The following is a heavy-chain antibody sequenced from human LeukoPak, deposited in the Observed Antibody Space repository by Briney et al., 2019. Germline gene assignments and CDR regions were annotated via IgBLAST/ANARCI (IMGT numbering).Heavy chain of an antibody. CDR1: GGSISSYY. CDR3: ARLGGWSNWFDP. Sequence: SETLSLTCTVSGGSISSYYWSWIRQPPGKGLGWIGYIYYSGSTNYNPSLKSRVTISVDTSENQFSLKLSSVTAADTAVYYCARLGGWSNWFDPRGQGTLVTVSS. J-gene: IGHJ5*02. D-gene: IGHD6-19*01. V-gene: IGHV4-59*08. CDR2: IYYSGST.